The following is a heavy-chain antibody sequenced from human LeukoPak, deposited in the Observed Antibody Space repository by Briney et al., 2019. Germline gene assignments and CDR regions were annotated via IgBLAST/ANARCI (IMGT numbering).Heavy chain of an antibody. J-gene: IGHJ4*02. Sequence: ASVKVSCKVSGGTFSSYAISWVRQAPGQGLEWMGRIIPIFGIANYAQKFQGRVTITADKSTSTAYMELSSLRSEDTAVYYCAGYCSSTSCQFDYWGQGTLVTVSS. CDR2: IIPIFGIA. CDR3: AGYCSSTSCQFDY. V-gene: IGHV1-69*04. CDR1: GGTFSSYA. D-gene: IGHD2-2*01.